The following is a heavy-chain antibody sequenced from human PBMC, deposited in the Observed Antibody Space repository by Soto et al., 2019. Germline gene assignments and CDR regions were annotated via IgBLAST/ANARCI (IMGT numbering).Heavy chain of an antibody. J-gene: IGHJ4*02. D-gene: IGHD3-10*01. CDR3: SSYGSGSSNY. V-gene: IGHV4-59*01. Sequence: PSETLSLTCTVSGGSISSYYWSWIRQPPGKGLEWIGYIYYSGSTNYNPSPKSRVTISVDTSKNQFSLKPSSVTAADTAVYYCSSYGSGSSNYWGQGTLVTVSS. CDR1: GGSISSYY. CDR2: IYYSGST.